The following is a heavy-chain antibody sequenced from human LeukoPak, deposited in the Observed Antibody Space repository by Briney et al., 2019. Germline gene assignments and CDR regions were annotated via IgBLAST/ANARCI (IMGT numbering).Heavy chain of an antibody. Sequence: PSETLSLTCTVSGDSISSSNSYWGWLRQPPGKGLEWIGSIYYSGNTYYNASLKSRVSISVDTSKNQFSLRLTSVTAADTAVYYCARQTGSGLFILPGGQGTLVTVSS. CDR3: ARQTGSGLFILP. V-gene: IGHV4-39*01. CDR1: GDSISSSNSY. CDR2: IYYSGNT. D-gene: IGHD3/OR15-3a*01. J-gene: IGHJ4*02.